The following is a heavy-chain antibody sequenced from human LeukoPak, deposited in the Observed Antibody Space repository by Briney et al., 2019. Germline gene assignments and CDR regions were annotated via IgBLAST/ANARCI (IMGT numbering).Heavy chain of an antibody. V-gene: IGHV4-30-2*01. CDR1: GGSISSGGYY. CDR3: ARGPEHDYGERPPY. J-gene: IGHJ4*02. D-gene: IGHD4-17*01. CDR2: IYHSGST. Sequence: PSETLSLTCTVSGGSISSGGYYWSWIRQPPGKGLEWIGYIYHSGSTYYNPSLKSRVTISVDRSKNQFSLKLSSVTAADTAVYYCARGPEHDYGERPPYWGQGTLVTVSS.